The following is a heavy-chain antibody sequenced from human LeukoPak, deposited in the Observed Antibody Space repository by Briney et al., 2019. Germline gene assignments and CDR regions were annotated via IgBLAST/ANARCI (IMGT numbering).Heavy chain of an antibody. CDR3: AKDVWWSVS. V-gene: IGHV3-23*01. CDR2: ISGDAVTS. Sequence: GGSLRLSCAASGFTFKNYAMNWVRQSPGQGLEWVSTISGDAVTSWYADSVKGRFTISRDNSKNTLYLQINSLRAEDTAIYYCAKDVWWSVSWGQGTLVTVSS. D-gene: IGHD2-8*02. J-gene: IGHJ5*02. CDR1: GFTFKNYA.